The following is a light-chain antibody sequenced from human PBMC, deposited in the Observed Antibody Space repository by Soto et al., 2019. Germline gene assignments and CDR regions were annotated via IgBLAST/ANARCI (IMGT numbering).Light chain of an antibody. CDR1: QSIGSGY. CDR3: LQYSSSSST. J-gene: IGKJ2*01. Sequence: EILLTQSPGTLSLSPGERATLTCRASQSIGSGYLAWYQQKPGHAPRLLIYAASSRATGIPNRFSGSGSGTDFTLTVSRLEPEDFAVYYCLQYSSSSSTFGQGTQLEIK. CDR2: AAS. V-gene: IGKV3-20*01.